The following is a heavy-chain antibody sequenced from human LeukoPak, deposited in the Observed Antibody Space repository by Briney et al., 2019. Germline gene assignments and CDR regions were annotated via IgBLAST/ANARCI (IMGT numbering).Heavy chain of an antibody. CDR1: GLTFDDYA. V-gene: IGHV3-9*01. D-gene: IGHD3-10*01. J-gene: IGHJ5*02. CDR2: ISWNSGSI. CDR3: AKESGGLDP. Sequence: GRSLRLSCAASGLTFDDYAMHWVRQAPGKGLEWVSGISWNSGSIGYADSVKGRFTISRDNAKNSLYLQMNSLRAEDTALYYCAKESGGLDPWGQGTLVTVSS.